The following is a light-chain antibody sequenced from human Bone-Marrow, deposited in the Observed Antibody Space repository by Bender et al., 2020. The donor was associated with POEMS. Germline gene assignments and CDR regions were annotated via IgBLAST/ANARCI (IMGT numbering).Light chain of an antibody. V-gene: IGLV2-14*02. CDR2: EGS. J-gene: IGLJ2*01. CDR3: SSFTTTSTLVV. CDR1: SSDVGSYDR. Sequence: QSALTQPVSVSGSPGQSITISCIGTSSDVGSYDRVSWYQQYPGKAPKLMIYEGSKRPSGVSNRFSGSKSGNTASLTISGLQAEDEAYYYCSSFTTTSTLVVFGGGTKLTVL.